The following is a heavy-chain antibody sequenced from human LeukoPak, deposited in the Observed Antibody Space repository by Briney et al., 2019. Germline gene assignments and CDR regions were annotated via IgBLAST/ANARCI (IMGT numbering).Heavy chain of an antibody. CDR3: ARDPAGAYVVDY. CDR1: GFTFSSYA. J-gene: IGHJ4*02. V-gene: IGHV3-23*01. D-gene: IGHD4-17*01. Sequence: GGSLRLSCAASGFTFSSYAMNWGRQAPGKGLEWVSAISGRGDSTYYADSVKGRFTISRDNAKNSLYLQMNSLRAEDTAVYYCARDPAGAYVVDYWGQGTLVTVSS. CDR2: ISGRGDST.